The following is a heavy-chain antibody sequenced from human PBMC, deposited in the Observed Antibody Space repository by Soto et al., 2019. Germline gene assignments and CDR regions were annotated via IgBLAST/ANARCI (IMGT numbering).Heavy chain of an antibody. Sequence: PSETLSLTCTVSGGSIRSGGYYWSWVRQNPRRGLEWIGNIYYSGNTYYNPSLKSRLTISVDTSKSQFSLNPSSVTAADTAVYYCARDRLMATAGTARHYFGLDVWGQGTTVTVS. J-gene: IGHJ6*02. V-gene: IGHV4-31*03. D-gene: IGHD5-18*01. CDR2: IYYSGNT. CDR1: GGSIRSGGYY. CDR3: ARDRLMATAGTARHYFGLDV.